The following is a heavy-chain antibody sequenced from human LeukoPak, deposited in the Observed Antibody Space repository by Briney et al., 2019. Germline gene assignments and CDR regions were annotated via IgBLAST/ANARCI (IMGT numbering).Heavy chain of an antibody. CDR3: ARNPPGASYGSESYFGY. Sequence: GGSLRLSCAASGFTFSSDWMSSVRQAPGKGLEWVANIKQDGSEKYYVDSVKGRFTISRANAENSLDLQTNSLRVEETAVYSCARNPPGASYGSESYFGYWGQGTLVTVSS. CDR1: GFTFSSDW. D-gene: IGHD3-10*01. V-gene: IGHV3-7*03. CDR2: IKQDGSEK. J-gene: IGHJ4*02.